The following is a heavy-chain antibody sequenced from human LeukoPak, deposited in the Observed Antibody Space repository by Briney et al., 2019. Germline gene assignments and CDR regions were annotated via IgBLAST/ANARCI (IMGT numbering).Heavy chain of an antibody. CDR3: ARGPKWLDY. CDR2: ISGSGGST. V-gene: IGHV3-23*01. J-gene: IGHJ4*02. D-gene: IGHD5-12*01. Sequence: GGSLRLSCAASGFSFSTYAMSWVRQAPGKGLEWVSTISGSGGSTYYADSVKGRFTISRDNSKNTLYLQMNSLRAEDTAVYYCARGPKWLDYWGQGTLVTVSS. CDR1: GFSFSTYA.